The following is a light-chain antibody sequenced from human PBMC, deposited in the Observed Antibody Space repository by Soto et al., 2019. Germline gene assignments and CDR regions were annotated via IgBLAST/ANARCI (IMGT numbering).Light chain of an antibody. J-gene: IGLJ2*01. Sequence: QLVLTQSPSASAPLGGSVKLTCTLNNGHSSFTIAWHQQQPEKGPRYLMRLNQDGTRNKGDGIPDRFSVSSSGAERYLTIASLQSDDEADYLCQTWDTTPLSGGGTKLTVL. CDR3: QTWDTTPL. CDR2: LNQDGTR. CDR1: NGHSSFT. V-gene: IGLV4-69*01.